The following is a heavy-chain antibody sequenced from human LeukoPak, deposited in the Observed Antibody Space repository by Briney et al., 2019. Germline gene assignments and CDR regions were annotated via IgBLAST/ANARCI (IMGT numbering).Heavy chain of an antibody. J-gene: IGHJ4*02. D-gene: IGHD2-8*01. CDR2: VSLEGVR. V-gene: IGHV4-4*02. CDR1: GASITTTNW. Sequence: SGTLSLTCGVSGASITTTNWWGWVRHFPGQGLQWIGEVSLEGVRNYNPSLTSRVTMSLDRAKNLLSLNLSSVTAAETAVYYCSRENGAFSPFGYWGQGILVTV. CDR3: SRENGAFSPFGY.